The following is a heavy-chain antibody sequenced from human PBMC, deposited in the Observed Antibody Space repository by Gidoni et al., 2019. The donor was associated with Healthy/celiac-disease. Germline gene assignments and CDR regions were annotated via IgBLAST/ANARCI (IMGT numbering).Heavy chain of an antibody. D-gene: IGHD3-16*01. J-gene: IGHJ4*02. V-gene: IGHV4-30-2*01. CDR2: IYHSGST. CDR1: GGSISSGGYS. CDR3: ASREGESVDY. Sequence: QLQLQESGSGLVTPSQTLSLTCTVSGGSISSGGYSWSWIRQPPGKGLEWIGYIYHSGSTYYNPSLKSRVTRSVDRTKKQFSLKLSSVTAADTAVYYCASREGESVDYWGQGTLVTVSS.